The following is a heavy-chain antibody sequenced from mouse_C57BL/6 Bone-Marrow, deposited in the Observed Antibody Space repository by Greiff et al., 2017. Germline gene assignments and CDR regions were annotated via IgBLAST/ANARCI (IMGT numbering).Heavy chain of an antibody. CDR3: AREVPLYYDYDGDE. J-gene: IGHJ2*01. CDR2: INPYNGGT. CDR1: GYTFTDYY. Sequence: VQLQQSGPVLVKPGASVKMSCKASGYTFTDYYMNWVKQSHGKSLEWIGVINPYNGGTSYNQKFKGKATLTVDKSSSPAYMGLNSLTSEDSAVYYSAREVPLYYDYDGDEWGQGTTLTVSS. V-gene: IGHV1-19*01. D-gene: IGHD2-4*01.